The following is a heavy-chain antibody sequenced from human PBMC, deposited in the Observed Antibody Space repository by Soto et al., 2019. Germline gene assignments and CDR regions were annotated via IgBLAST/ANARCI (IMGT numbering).Heavy chain of an antibody. V-gene: IGHV3-30*18. Sequence: GGSLRLSCAFSGFTFSSYFMHLVRPAPGKGLEWVAAISHDGTNKNYGDSVKGRFTISRDNSKNTLYLQMNSLRPEDTALYYCAKDEYYYSRSGYYIFDYWGQGTLVTVSS. J-gene: IGHJ4*02. CDR3: AKDEYYYSRSGYYIFDY. CDR1: GFTFSSYF. CDR2: ISHDGTNK. D-gene: IGHD3-22*01.